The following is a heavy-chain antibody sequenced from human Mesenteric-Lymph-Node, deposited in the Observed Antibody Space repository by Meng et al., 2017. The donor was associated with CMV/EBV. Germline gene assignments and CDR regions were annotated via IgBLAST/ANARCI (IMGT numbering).Heavy chain of an antibody. CDR2: ISSSGSTI. D-gene: IGHD2-2*01. CDR3: ARESHCSSTSCYQDY. V-gene: IGHV3-11*04. J-gene: IGHJ4*02. Sequence: GESLKISCAASGFTFSDYYMSWIRQAPGKGLEWVSYISSSGSTIYYADSVKGRFTISRDNAKNSLYLQMNSLRAEDTAVYYCARESHCSSTSCYQDYWGQGTLVTVSS. CDR1: GFTFSDYY.